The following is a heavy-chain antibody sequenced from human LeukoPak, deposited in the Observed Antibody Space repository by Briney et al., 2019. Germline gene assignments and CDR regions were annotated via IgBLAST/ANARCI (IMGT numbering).Heavy chain of an antibody. J-gene: IGHJ4*02. CDR3: ARDGIRGYSSPEDTDY. CDR1: GLTFSSYG. Sequence: GGTLRLSCAASGLTFSSYGMSWVRQAPGRGLEWVSAISTTGGTTYYADSVKGRLTISRDNAKNSLYLQMNSLRAEDTAVYYCARDGIRGYSSPEDTDYWGQGTLVTVSS. D-gene: IGHD6-13*01. V-gene: IGHV3-21*01. CDR2: ISTTGGTT.